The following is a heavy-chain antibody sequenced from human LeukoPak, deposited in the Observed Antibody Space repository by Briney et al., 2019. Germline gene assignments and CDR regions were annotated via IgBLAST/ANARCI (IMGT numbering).Heavy chain of an antibody. D-gene: IGHD6-19*01. CDR1: GGSISSYY. CDR3: ARNGAVAGQYYFDY. V-gene: IGHV4-34*01. J-gene: IGHJ4*02. CDR2: INHSGST. Sequence: SETLSLTCTVSGGSISSYYWSWIRQPAGKGLEWIGEINHSGSTNYNPSLKSRVTISVDTSKNQFSLKLSSVTAADTAVYYCARNGAVAGQYYFDYWGQGTLVTVSS.